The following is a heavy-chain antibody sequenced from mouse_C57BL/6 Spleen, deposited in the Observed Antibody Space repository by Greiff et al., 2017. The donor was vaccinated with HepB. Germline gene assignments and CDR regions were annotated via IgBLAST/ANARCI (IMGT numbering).Heavy chain of an antibody. CDR2: ISSGSSTI. D-gene: IGHD2-4*01. J-gene: IGHJ3*01. CDR1: GFTFSEYG. CDR3: ARQDYDYEDWFAY. Sequence: EVQRVESGGGLVKPGGSLKLSCAASGFTFSEYGMHWVRQAPEKGLEWVAYISSGSSTIYYADTVKGRFTISRDNAKNTLFLQMTSLRSEDSAMYYCARQDYDYEDWFAYWGQGTLVTVSA. V-gene: IGHV5-17*01.